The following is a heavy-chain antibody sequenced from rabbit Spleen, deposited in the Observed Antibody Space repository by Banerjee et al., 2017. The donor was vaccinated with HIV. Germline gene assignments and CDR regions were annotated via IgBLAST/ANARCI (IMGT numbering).Heavy chain of an antibody. D-gene: IGHD8-1*01. J-gene: IGHJ6*01. CDR3: ARDTGSSFSTYGMDL. CDR2: IDTGSSGFT. Sequence: QSLEESGGDLVKPGASLTLTCTASGVSFSFSSYMCWVRQAPGKGLEWIACIDTGSSGFTYFATWAKGRFTCSKTSSTTVTLQMTRLTAADTATYFCARDTGSSFSTYGMDLWGPGTLVTVS. CDR1: GVSFSFSSY. V-gene: IGHV1S40*01.